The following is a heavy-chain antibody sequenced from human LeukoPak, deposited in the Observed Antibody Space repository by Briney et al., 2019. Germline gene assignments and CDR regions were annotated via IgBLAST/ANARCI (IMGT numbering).Heavy chain of an antibody. CDR1: GFSFSSYA. CDR2: MSSSDDGR. Sequence: GGSLRLSCAPSGFSFSSYAMSWVRQAPGKGLEWVSAMSSSDDGRYYAASVRGRFTISRDTSRSTLYLQMNSLRAEDAAVYYCAKAPVTSCRGAFCYPFDYWGQGTLVTVSS. V-gene: IGHV3-23*01. CDR3: AKAPVTSCRGAFCYPFDY. D-gene: IGHD2-15*01. J-gene: IGHJ4*02.